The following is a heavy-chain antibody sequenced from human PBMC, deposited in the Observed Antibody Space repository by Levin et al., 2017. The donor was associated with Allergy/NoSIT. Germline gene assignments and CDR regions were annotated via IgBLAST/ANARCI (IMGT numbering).Heavy chain of an antibody. J-gene: IGHJ6*02. V-gene: IGHV3-30*04. CDR3: ARDGIAAAGRYYYYGMDV. D-gene: IGHD6-13*01. CDR1: GFTFSSYA. Sequence: GGSLRLSCAASGFTFSSYAMHWVRQAPGKGLEWVAVISYDGSNKYYADSVKGRFTISRDNSKNTLYLQMNSLRAEDTAVYYCARDGIAAAGRYYYYGMDVWGQGTTVTVSS. CDR2: ISYDGSNK.